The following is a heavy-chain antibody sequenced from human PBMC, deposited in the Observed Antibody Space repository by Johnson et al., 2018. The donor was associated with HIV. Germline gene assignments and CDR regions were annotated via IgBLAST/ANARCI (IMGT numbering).Heavy chain of an antibody. J-gene: IGHJ3*02. CDR1: GFTFDDYA. CDR3: ARGPTYYADPFAFDI. Sequence: VQLVESGGGLVQPGRSLRLSCAASGFTFDDYAMHWVRQAPGKGLEWVSGISWNSGSIGYADSVKGRFTISRDNAKNSLYLQMNSLRAEDTAVYYCARGPTYYADPFAFDIWGQGTMVTVSS. V-gene: IGHV3-9*01. CDR2: ISWNSGSI. D-gene: IGHD4-17*01.